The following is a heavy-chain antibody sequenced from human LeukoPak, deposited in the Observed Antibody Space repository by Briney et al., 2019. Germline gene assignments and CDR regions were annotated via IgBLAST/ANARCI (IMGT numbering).Heavy chain of an antibody. CDR3: AKDGYTSGPGYFDY. D-gene: IGHD6-19*01. CDR2: VNGNGYST. V-gene: IGHV3-23*01. Sequence: GGSLRLSCAASGFTFSSYAMSWVRQAPGKGLEWVSTVNGNGYSTYYADSVKGRFTISRDNSKNTLYLQMNSLRAGDTAVYYCAKDGYTSGPGYFDYWGQGTLVTVSS. J-gene: IGHJ4*02. CDR1: GFTFSSYA.